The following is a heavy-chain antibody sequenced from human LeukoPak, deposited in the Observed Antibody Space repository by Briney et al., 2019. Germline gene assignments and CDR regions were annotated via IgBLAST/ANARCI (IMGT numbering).Heavy chain of an antibody. CDR2: IYYSGST. J-gene: IGHJ4*02. CDR1: GGSISSSSYY. V-gene: IGHV4-39*01. Sequence: SETLSLTCTVSGGSISSSSYYWGWIRQPPGKGLEWIGSIYYSGSTYYNPSLKSRVTISVDTSKNQFSLKLSSVTAADTAVYYCARRPRDGYNYDFDYWDQGTLVTVSS. D-gene: IGHD5-24*01. CDR3: ARRPRDGYNYDFDY.